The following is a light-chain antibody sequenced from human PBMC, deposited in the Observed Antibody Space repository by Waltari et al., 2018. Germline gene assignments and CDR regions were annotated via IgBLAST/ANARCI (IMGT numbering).Light chain of an antibody. Sequence: DIQMTQSPSSLAASVGDRVTITCRASQGISKFLAWFRQKPGKAPASLICGASSLQSGVPSRFSGSGSGTDFTLTINSLQPEDFASYYCQQYKTFPLTFGGGTKVEIK. CDR1: QGISKF. J-gene: IGKJ4*01. V-gene: IGKV1-16*01. CDR2: GAS. CDR3: QQYKTFPLT.